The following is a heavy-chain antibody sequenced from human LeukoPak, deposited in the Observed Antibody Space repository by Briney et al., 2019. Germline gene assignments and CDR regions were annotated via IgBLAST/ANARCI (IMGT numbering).Heavy chain of an antibody. D-gene: IGHD3-9*01. CDR3: AKDQYYDILTGPFDY. CDR1: GFTFSTYG. J-gene: IGHJ4*02. V-gene: IGHV3-30*02. Sequence: GGSLRLSCAASGFTFSTYGMHWVRQAPGKGLEWVAVIWYDGSNKYYADSVKGRFTISRDDSNNTLYLQMNSLRAEDTALYYCAKDQYYDILTGPFDYWGQGTLVTVSS. CDR2: IWYDGSNK.